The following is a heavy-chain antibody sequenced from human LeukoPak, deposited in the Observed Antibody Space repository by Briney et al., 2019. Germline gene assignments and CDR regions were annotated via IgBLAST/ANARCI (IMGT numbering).Heavy chain of an antibody. CDR3: ARDPYQLLLGLNDY. D-gene: IGHD2-2*01. V-gene: IGHV3-7*01. CDR2: IKQDGSEK. J-gene: IGHJ4*02. CDR1: GFTFSSYG. Sequence: GGSLRLSCAASGFTFSSYGMHWVRQAPGKGLEWVANIKQDGSEKYYVDSVKGRFTISRDNAKNSLYLQMNSLRAEDTAVYYCARDPYQLLLGLNDYWGQGTLVTVSS.